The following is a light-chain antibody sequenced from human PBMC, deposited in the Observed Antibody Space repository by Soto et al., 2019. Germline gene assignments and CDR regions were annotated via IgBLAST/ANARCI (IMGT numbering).Light chain of an antibody. Sequence: DIQMTQCHSTLSASVGDRVTITCRASQSISSWLAWYQQKPGKAPKLLIYKASSLEGGVPSRFSGSGSGTEFTLTINCLQPDDFATYYCQQYNSYLTFGGGTKVEIK. CDR3: QQYNSYLT. V-gene: IGKV1-5*03. CDR2: KAS. J-gene: IGKJ4*01. CDR1: QSISSW.